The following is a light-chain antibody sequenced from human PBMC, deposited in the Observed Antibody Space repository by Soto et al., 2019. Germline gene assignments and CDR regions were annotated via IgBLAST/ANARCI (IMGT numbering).Light chain of an antibody. J-gene: IGKJ1*01. V-gene: IGKV1-5*03. CDR1: QTISSW. Sequence: DIQITQSPSTLSGSVGDRATIYCRASQTISSWLAWYQQKKGKAPKLLIYKASTLKSGVPSRFRGSGSGTEFTLPLSRLQPDDFATYYCQHYNSYSEAFGQGTKVDIK. CDR2: KAS. CDR3: QHYNSYSEA.